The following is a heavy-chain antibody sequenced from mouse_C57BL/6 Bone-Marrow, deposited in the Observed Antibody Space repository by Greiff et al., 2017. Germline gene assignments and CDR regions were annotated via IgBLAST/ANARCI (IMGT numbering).Heavy chain of an antibody. J-gene: IGHJ4*01. CDR1: GYTFTSYW. Sequence: VKLQQPGAELVKPGASVKLSCKASGYTFTSYWMHWVKQRPGQGLEWIGMIHPNSGSTNYNEKFKSKATLTVDKSSSTAYMQLSSLTSEDSAVYYCARFSSLRDYAMDYWGQGTSVTGSS. V-gene: IGHV1-64*01. D-gene: IGHD1-1*01. CDR3: ARFSSLRDYAMDY. CDR2: IHPNSGST.